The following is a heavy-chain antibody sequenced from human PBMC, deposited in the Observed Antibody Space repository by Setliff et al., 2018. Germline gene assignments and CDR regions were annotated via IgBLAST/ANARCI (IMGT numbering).Heavy chain of an antibody. CDR2: SGSSVTSI. Sequence: PGGSLRLSCAASGFTFSNYEMNWVRQAPGKGLEWVSYSGSSVTSIYYADSVKGRFTISRDTVKDSLYLQMNSLRVEDTAVYYCTRGRSSWFDYWGQGTVVTVSS. J-gene: IGHJ4*02. V-gene: IGHV3-48*03. CDR1: GFTFSNYE. CDR3: TRGRSSWFDY.